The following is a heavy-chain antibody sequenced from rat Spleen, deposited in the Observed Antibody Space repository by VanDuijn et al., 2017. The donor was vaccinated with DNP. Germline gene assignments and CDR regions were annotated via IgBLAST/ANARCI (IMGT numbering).Heavy chain of an antibody. D-gene: IGHD1-6*01. CDR3: ARGRYYDPYWYFDF. Sequence: EVQLVESGGGLIQPGRSLKLSCAASGFTFSNYGMAWVRQAPTKGLEWVASISTSGSRTYYPDSVKGRFTISRDNAKSSLYLQMNSLKSEDTATYYCARGRYYDPYWYFDFWGPGTMVTVSS. J-gene: IGHJ1*01. CDR2: ISTSGSRT. CDR1: GFTFSNYG. V-gene: IGHV5S23*01.